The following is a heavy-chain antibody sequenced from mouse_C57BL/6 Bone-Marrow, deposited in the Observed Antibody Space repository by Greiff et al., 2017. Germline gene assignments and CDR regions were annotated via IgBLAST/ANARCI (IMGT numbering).Heavy chain of an antibody. CDR3: SSFVGYYFDF. J-gene: IGHJ2*01. CDR1: GFNIKDDY. V-gene: IGHV14-4*01. Sequence: EVQRVESGAELVRPGASVKLSCTASGFNIKDDYIHWVKQRPEQGLEWIGWIDPELGDTEYASKFKGKATITSDTSSNTAYLQLISLTSEDTAVYYCSSFVGYYFDFWGQGTPLTVAS. CDR2: IDPELGDT.